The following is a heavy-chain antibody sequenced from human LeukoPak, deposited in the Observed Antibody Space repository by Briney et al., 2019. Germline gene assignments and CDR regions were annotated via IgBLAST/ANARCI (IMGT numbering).Heavy chain of an antibody. V-gene: IGHV3-49*04. D-gene: IGHD6-13*01. CDR3: TREGAAAAYGMDV. Sequence: GGSLRLSCTASGFTFGDYAVSWVRRAPGRGLEWVGLIRRRAFGETADYAASVKGRFTISRDDSKSIAYLQMNSLKTEDTADYYCTREGAAAAYGMDVWGQGTTVTVSS. J-gene: IGHJ6*02. CDR2: IRRRAFGETA. CDR1: GFTFGDYA.